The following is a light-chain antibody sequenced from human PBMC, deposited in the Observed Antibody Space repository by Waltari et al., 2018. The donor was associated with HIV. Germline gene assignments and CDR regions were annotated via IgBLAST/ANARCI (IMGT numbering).Light chain of an antibody. V-gene: IGKV1-39*01. J-gene: IGKJ2*01. CDR1: QSISGY. CDR3: HQSYSTPWT. Sequence: DIQMIQYPSPLSASVGGRVTITCQASQSISGYLNWYQQKPGKAPKLLIYAASRLQTGVPSRFSGSGSGTDFILTINSLQPEDSATYYCHQSYSTPWTFGPGTKLEI. CDR2: AAS.